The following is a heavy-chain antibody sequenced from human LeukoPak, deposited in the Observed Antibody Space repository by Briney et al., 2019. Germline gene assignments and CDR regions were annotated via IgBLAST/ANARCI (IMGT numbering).Heavy chain of an antibody. Sequence: GGSLRLSCAASGLIFSSYSMNWVRQAPGKGLEWVSFISSSSSYIYYADSVKGRFTISRDNAKNSLYLQMNSLRAEDTAVYYCARGGDYGDAPLIDYWGQGTLVTVSS. CDR2: ISSSSSYI. V-gene: IGHV3-21*01. CDR1: GLIFSSYS. CDR3: ARGGDYGDAPLIDY. J-gene: IGHJ4*02. D-gene: IGHD4-17*01.